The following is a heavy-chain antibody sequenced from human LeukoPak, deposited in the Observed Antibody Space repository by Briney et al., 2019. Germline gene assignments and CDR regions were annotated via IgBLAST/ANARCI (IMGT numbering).Heavy chain of an antibody. V-gene: IGHV4-30-4*07. D-gene: IGHD3-22*01. J-gene: IGHJ3*02. Sequence: PSETLSLTCAVSGGSISSGGYSWSWIRQPPGKGLEWIGYIYYSGSTYYNPSLKSRVTISVDTSKNQFSLKLSSVTAADTAVYYCARHYRRGLLLPDDAFDIWGQGTMVTVSS. CDR1: GGSISSGGYS. CDR2: IYYSGST. CDR3: ARHYRRGLLLPDDAFDI.